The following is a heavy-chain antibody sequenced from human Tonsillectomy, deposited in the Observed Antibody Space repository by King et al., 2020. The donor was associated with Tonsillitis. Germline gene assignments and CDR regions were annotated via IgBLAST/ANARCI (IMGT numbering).Heavy chain of an antibody. CDR3: ARFSGSHPHWFDP. V-gene: IGHV3-33*01. CDR1: GFTFSSYG. Sequence: VQLVESGGGVVQPGRSLRLSCAASGFTFSSYGMHWVRQAPGAGLAWVALIWYDGSNKHYADSVKGRFTISRDNFKNTLYLQMNSLRAEDTAVYYCARFSGSHPHWFDPWGQGTLVTVSS. J-gene: IGHJ5*02. D-gene: IGHD1-26*01. CDR2: IWYDGSNK.